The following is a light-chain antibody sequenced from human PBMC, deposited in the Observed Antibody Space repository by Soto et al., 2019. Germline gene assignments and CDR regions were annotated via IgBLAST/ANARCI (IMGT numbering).Light chain of an antibody. Sequence: QSALTQPGSVSGSPGQSIAISCTGTSSDVGGYNYVSWYQHHPGKAPKVVIYDVSSRPSGVSDRFSGSKSGNTASLTISGLQAEDEADYYCSSYASATTPVFGGGTKVTVL. CDR3: SSYASATTPV. CDR2: DVS. CDR1: SSDVGGYNY. V-gene: IGLV2-14*03. J-gene: IGLJ3*02.